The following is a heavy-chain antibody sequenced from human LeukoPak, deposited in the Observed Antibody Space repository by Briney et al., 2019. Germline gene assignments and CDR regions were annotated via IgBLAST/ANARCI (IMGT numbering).Heavy chain of an antibody. Sequence: SVKVSCKASGGTFSSYAISWVRQAPGQGLEWLGRIIPIFGTANYAQKFQGRVTITTDESTSTAYMELSSLRSEDTAVYYCARSSPIVATILYYFDYWGQGTLVTVSS. CDR1: GGTFSSYA. V-gene: IGHV1-69*05. J-gene: IGHJ4*02. CDR3: ARSSPIVATILYYFDY. CDR2: IIPIFGTA. D-gene: IGHD5-12*01.